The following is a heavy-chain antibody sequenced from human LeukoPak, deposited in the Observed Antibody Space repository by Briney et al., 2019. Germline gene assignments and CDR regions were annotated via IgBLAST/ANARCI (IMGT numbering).Heavy chain of an antibody. D-gene: IGHD3-22*01. CDR3: ASQALYYYDSSGYYYGAFDI. J-gene: IGHJ3*02. CDR2: INHSGGT. V-gene: IGHV4-39*07. CDR1: GGSISSGSYY. Sequence: SETLSLTCTVSGGSISSGSYYWNWIRQPPGKGLEWIGEINHSGGTNYNPSLKSRVTISVDTSKNQFSLKLSSVTAADTAVYYCASQALYYYDSSGYYYGAFDIWGQGTMVTVSS.